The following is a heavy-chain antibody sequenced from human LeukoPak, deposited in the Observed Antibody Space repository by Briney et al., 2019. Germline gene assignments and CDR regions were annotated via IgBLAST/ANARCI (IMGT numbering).Heavy chain of an antibody. J-gene: IGHJ4*02. CDR2: ISGSGGST. V-gene: IGHV3-23*01. D-gene: IGHD3-22*01. CDR1: GFTFSSYA. CDR3: AKAERGYYDSSFDY. Sequence: SGGSLRLSCAASGFTFSSYAMSWVRQAPGKGLEWVSAISGSGGSTYYADSVKGRFTISRDNSKNTLYLQMNSLRAEDTAVYYCAKAERGYYDSSFDYWGQGTLVTVSS.